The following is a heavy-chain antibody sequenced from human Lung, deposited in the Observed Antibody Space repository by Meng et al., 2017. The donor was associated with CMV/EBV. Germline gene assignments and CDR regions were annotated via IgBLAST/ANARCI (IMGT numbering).Heavy chain of an antibody. CDR2: ISGSGGIT. CDR1: GFTFSSYV. J-gene: IGHJ4*02. D-gene: IGHD2-8*01. Sequence: GGSLRLXCAVSGFTFSSYVMSWVRQAPGKGLEWVSAISGSGGITYYADSVKGRFTISRDNCKNTLYLEINSLRAEDTAEYDCAKDEAVYAISPVDHWGQGTLVTVSS. CDR3: AKDEAVYAISPVDH. V-gene: IGHV3-23*01.